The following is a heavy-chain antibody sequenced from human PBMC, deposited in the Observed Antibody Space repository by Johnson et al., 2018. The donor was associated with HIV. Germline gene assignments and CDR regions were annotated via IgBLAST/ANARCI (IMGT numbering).Heavy chain of an antibody. V-gene: IGHV3-30*03. CDR2: ISYDGSNK. J-gene: IGHJ3*02. Sequence: VQLVESGGGVVQPGRSLRLSCAASGFSLGSFGMHWVRQAPGKGLEWVAVISYDGSNKYYADSVKGRFTISRDNSKNTLYLQMNSLRAEDTAVYYCARGGIIHDAFDIWGQGTMVTVSS. CDR1: GFSLGSFG. CDR3: ARGGIIHDAFDI. D-gene: IGHD1-1*01.